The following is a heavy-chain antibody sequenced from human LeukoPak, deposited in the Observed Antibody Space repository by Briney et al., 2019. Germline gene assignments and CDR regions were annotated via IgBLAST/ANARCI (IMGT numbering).Heavy chain of an antibody. D-gene: IGHD2-15*01. CDR2: IYYSGST. V-gene: IGHV4-39*01. Sequence: PSETLSLTCTVSGGSISSSSYYWGWIRQPPGKGLGWIGSIYYSGSTYYNPSLKSRVTISVDTSKNQFSLKLSSVTAADTAVYYCARAGLDIVVVVAATGWFDPWGQGTLVTVSS. CDR3: ARAGLDIVVVVAATGWFDP. J-gene: IGHJ5*02. CDR1: GGSISSSSYY.